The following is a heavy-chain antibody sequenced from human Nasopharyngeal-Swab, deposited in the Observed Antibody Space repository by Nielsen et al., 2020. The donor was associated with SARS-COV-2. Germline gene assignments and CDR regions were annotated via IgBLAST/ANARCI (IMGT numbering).Heavy chain of an antibody. D-gene: IGHD3-22*01. V-gene: IGHV4-59*13. J-gene: IGHJ4*02. CDR2: IYYSGST. CDR3: ARLRNYDSSGYSTYYFDY. Sequence: PGKGLEWIGYIYYSGSTNYNPSLKSRVTISVDTSKNQFSLKLSSVTAADTAVYYCARLRNYDSSGYSTYYFDYWGQGTLVTSPQ.